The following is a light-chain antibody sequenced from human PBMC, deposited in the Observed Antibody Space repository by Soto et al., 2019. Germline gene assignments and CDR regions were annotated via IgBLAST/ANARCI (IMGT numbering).Light chain of an antibody. CDR3: QQYYSTPQT. CDR1: QSVSVY. CDR2: WAS. V-gene: IGKV4-1*01. Sequence: EIVLTQSPATLSLSPGERATLSCRASQSVSVYLAWYQQKPGQPPKLLIYWASTRESGVPDRFSGSGSGTDFTLTISSLQAEDVAVYYCQQYYSTPQTFGQGTKVDIK. J-gene: IGKJ1*01.